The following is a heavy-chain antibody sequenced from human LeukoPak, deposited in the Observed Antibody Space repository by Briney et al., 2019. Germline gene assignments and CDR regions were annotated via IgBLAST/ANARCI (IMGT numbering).Heavy chain of an antibody. CDR1: GFTFSSYS. CDR2: IHSSSNYI. Sequence: PGGSLRLSCAASGFTFSSYSMKWVRQAPGKGLEWVSSIHSSSNYINYVDSVKGRFTISRDTAMNTLYLQMNSLRVEDTADYYCTRGRGSYGWFDPWGQGTQVTVSS. V-gene: IGHV3-21*01. D-gene: IGHD3-10*01. J-gene: IGHJ5*02. CDR3: TRGRGSYGWFDP.